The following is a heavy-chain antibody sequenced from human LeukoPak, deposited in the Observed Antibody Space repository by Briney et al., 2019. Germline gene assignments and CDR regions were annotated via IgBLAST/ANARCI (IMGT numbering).Heavy chain of an antibody. CDR3: ARAGGPITVFGVVIGAYYYYYYMDV. CDR2: ILENGSNQ. Sequence: TGGSLRLSCAASGFTFSSYGMHWVRQAPGKGLDWVAVILENGSNQYYADSVKGRFTISRDNSKNTLYLQMNSLRAEDTAVYYCARAGGPITVFGVVIGAYYYYYYMDVWGKGTTVTVSS. V-gene: IGHV3-30*19. D-gene: IGHD3-3*01. CDR1: GFTFSSYG. J-gene: IGHJ6*03.